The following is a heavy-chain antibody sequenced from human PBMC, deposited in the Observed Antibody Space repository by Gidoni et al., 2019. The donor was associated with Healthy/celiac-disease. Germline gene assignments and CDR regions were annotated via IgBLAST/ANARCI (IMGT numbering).Heavy chain of an antibody. CDR3: AKDMDDFWSGDLQAKFDY. CDR2: ISWNSGSI. J-gene: IGHJ4*02. V-gene: IGHV3-9*01. CDR1: GFTFDDYA. D-gene: IGHD3-3*01. Sequence: EVQLVESGGGLVQPGRSLRLSCAASGFTFDDYAMHWVRQAPGKGLEWVSGISWNSGSIGYADSVKGRFTISRDNAKNSLYLQMNSLRAEDTALYYCAKDMDDFWSGDLQAKFDYWGQGTLVTVSS.